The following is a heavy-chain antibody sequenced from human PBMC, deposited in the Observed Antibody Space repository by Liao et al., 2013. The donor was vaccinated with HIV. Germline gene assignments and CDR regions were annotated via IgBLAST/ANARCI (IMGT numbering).Heavy chain of an antibody. CDR2: VYYSGST. V-gene: IGHV4-59*12. J-gene: IGHJ2*01. CDR1: GGSISTYQ. D-gene: IGHD6-6*01. Sequence: QVQLQESGPGLVKPSETLSLKCSVSGGSISTYQWTWIRQPPGKGLEWIGHVYYSGSTNYNSSHKSRVTISADTSKNQFSLKVTYVTAADTAVYYCARGAGRQLVSWYFDLWGRGTLVTVSS. CDR3: ARGAGRQLVSWYFDL.